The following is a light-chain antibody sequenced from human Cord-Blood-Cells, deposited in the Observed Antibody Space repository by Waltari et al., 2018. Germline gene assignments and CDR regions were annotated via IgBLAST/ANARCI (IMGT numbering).Light chain of an antibody. Sequence: QSALTQPASVSGSPGQSITISCTGTSSDVGGYKYDYWYPQDPGNAPKLRIYEVSNRPSGVASRFSGPKSGNTASMTICGLQAEDEADYYCSSYTSSSTRVVFGTGTKVTVL. CDR3: SSYTSSSTRVV. CDR1: SSDVGGYKY. J-gene: IGLJ1*01. CDR2: EVS. V-gene: IGLV2-14*01.